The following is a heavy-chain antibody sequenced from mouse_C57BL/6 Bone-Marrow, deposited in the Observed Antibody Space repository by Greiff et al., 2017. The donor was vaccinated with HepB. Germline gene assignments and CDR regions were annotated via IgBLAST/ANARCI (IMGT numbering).Heavy chain of an antibody. J-gene: IGHJ4*01. D-gene: IGHD1-1*01. Sequence: VQRVESGPGLVAPSQSLSITCTVSGFSLTSYGVDWVRQSPGKGLEWLGVIWGVGSTNYNSALKSRLSISKDNSKSQVFLKMNSLQTDDTAMYYCARRISYYGSSYDYAMGYWGQGTSVTVSS. CDR3: ARRISYYGSSYDYAMGY. CDR2: IWGVGST. CDR1: GFSLTSYG. V-gene: IGHV2-6*01.